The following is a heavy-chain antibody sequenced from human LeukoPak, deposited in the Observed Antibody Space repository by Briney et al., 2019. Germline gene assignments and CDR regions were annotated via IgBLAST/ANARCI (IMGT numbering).Heavy chain of an antibody. CDR2: SYYSGNT. D-gene: IGHD3-10*01. V-gene: IGHV4-39*01. CDR3: ARTRGFGELLGEGFDP. CDR1: GGSITSTTYY. Sequence: SETLSLTCSLSGGSITSTTYYWGWIRQPPGKGLEWIGRSYYSGNTYYNPSLESRVTISLDTSRKQFSLKLSSVTAADTAVYCARTRGFGELLGEGFDPWGQGTLVTVSS. J-gene: IGHJ5*02.